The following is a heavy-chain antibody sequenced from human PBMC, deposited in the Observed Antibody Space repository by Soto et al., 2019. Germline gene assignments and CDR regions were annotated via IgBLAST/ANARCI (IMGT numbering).Heavy chain of an antibody. Sequence: QVQLQESGPGLVKPSETLSLTCTVSGGSISGGVHSWSWIRQPPGKGLEWIGHTFDSGSTYYNPSLQSRLTVSVDTSKTPFSLRLSSVSAVDTAVYYCAREIMPLTNDWYFDLWGRGTLVTLSS. V-gene: IGHV4-30-4*01. D-gene: IGHD2-8*01. CDR2: TFDSGST. J-gene: IGHJ2*01. CDR3: AREIMPLTNDWYFDL. CDR1: GGSISGGVHS.